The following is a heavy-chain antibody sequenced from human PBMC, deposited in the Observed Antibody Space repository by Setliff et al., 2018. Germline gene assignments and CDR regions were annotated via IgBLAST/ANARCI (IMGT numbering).Heavy chain of an antibody. J-gene: IGHJ6*03. V-gene: IGHV1-69*13. Sequence: SVKVSCKASGGTFSSYVISWVREAPGQGLEWMGGIIPKFGTNYAQKCQGRVTITADESTSTAYMELSSLGSEDTAVYYCAGGQPLVRKYYYYMDVWGKGTTVTVSS. CDR2: IIPKFGT. CDR1: GGTFSSYV. D-gene: IGHD3-10*01. CDR3: AGGQPLVRKYYYYMDV.